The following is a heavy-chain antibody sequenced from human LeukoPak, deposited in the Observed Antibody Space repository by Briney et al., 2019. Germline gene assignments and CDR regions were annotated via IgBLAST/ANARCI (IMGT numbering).Heavy chain of an antibody. V-gene: IGHV3-30-3*01. Sequence: GGSLRLSCAASGFTFSDYYMSWIRQAPGKGLEWVAVISYDGSNKYYADSVKGRFTISRDNSKNTLYLQMNSLRAEDTAVYYCARSRLWSFGGFDYWGQGTLVTVSS. CDR2: ISYDGSNK. CDR1: GFTFSDYY. D-gene: IGHD3-16*01. J-gene: IGHJ4*02. CDR3: ARSRLWSFGGFDY.